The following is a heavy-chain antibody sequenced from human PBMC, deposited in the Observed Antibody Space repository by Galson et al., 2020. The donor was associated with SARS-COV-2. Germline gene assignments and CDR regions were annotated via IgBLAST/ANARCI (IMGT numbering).Heavy chain of an antibody. CDR2: MSYDESNI. D-gene: IGHD4-17*01. V-gene: IGHV3-30*03. J-gene: IGHJ4*01. Sequence: GESLKISCAASGFTFSSFGMHWVRQAPGKGLEWVAVMSYDESNIFYADSVKGRFTISRDSSKNTLYLQMNTLRAEDTAMYYCARDRHYGDYWGGGEVLDHWGHGTLVTVSS. CDR3: ARDRHYGDYWGGGEVLDH. CDR1: GFTFSSFG.